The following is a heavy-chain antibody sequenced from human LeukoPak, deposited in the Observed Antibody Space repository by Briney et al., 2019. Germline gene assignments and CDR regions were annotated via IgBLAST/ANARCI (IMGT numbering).Heavy chain of an antibody. V-gene: IGHV3-53*01. J-gene: IGHJ4*02. CDR2: IYSGGST. CDR3: AKVTGLRFLEWLFDY. CDR1: GFTVSSNY. Sequence: GGSLRLSCAASGFTVSSNYMSWVRQAPGKGLEWVSVIYSGGSTYYADSVKGRFTISRDNSKNTLYLQMNSLRAEDTAVYYCAKVTGLRFLEWLFDYWGQGILVTVSS. D-gene: IGHD3-3*01.